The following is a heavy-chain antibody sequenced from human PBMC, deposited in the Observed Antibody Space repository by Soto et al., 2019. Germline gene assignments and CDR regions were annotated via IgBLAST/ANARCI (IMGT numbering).Heavy chain of an antibody. CDR2: IYRTGTS. CDR1: GDSISGADNF. V-gene: IGHV4-31*03. Sequence: PSETLSLTCTVSGDSISGADNFWTWIRQHPGKGLEWIGYIYRTGTSHYNPSLRSRGTISVDTSQNQFSLKLSSVTAADTAVYYCARRMNAVDAFDIWGQGTMVTVSS. CDR3: ARRMNAVDAFDI. J-gene: IGHJ3*02. D-gene: IGHD2-8*01.